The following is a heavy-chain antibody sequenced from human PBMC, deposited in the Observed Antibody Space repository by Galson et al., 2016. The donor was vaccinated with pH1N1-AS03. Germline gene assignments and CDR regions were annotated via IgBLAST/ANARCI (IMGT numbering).Heavy chain of an antibody. V-gene: IGHV5-51*01. CDR1: GFRFSSYW. D-gene: IGHD3-22*01. Sequence: QSGAEVKKSGESLKISCKASGFRFSSYWIGWVRQVPGKGLAWMGIIYPPDSDARYSPSFQGQVTISADKSVSTAYLQWNSLKASDTAMYYCARRARYDSSGYSYWFDLWGQGPLVIISS. CDR3: ARRARYDSSGYSYWFDL. J-gene: IGHJ5*02. CDR2: IYPPDSDA.